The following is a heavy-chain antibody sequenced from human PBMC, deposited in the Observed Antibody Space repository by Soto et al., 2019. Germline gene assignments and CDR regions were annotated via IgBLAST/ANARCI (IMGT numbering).Heavy chain of an antibody. J-gene: IGHJ4*02. D-gene: IGHD3-10*01. CDR2: IRQDGSDK. CDR1: GFTFSSYW. V-gene: IGHV3-7*05. CDR3: ATETSFRCDH. Sequence: EVQLVESGGRLVQPGGSLRLSCAASGFTFSSYWMSWVRQAPGKGLEWLTKIRQDGSDKYYVDSVRGRFTISRDNAENSLYLPMDNLRADDTAVYYCATETSFRCDHWGQGTLVTVSS.